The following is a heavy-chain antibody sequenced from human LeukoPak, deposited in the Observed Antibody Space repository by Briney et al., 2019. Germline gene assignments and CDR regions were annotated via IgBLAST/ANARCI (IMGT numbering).Heavy chain of an antibody. Sequence: SETLSLTCTVSGGSISSGNYYWSWIRQPAGKGLEWIGRIYTSGSTNYNSSLKSRVTISVDRSKNQFSLKLSSVTAADTAVYYCARVGCSTTSCYAGHFDYWGQGTLVTVSS. V-gene: IGHV4-61*02. D-gene: IGHD2-2*01. CDR1: GGSISSGNYY. CDR2: IYTSGST. J-gene: IGHJ4*02. CDR3: ARVGCSTTSCYAGHFDY.